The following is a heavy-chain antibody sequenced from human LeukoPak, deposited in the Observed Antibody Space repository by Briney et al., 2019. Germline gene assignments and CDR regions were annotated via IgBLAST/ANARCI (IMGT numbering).Heavy chain of an antibody. D-gene: IGHD2-8*01. Sequence: PSETLSLTCTVSGGSISSGGYYWSWIRQPPGKGLEWIGEINHSGSTNYNPSLKSRVTISVDTSKNQFSLKLSSVTAADTAVYYCARVGHCTNGVCYLQVGYWGQGTLVTVSP. J-gene: IGHJ4*02. CDR2: INHSGST. CDR1: GGSISSGGYY. CDR3: ARVGHCTNGVCYLQVGY. V-gene: IGHV4-39*07.